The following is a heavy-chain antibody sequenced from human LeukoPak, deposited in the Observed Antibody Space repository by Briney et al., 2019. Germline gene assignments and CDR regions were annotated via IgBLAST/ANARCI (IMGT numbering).Heavy chain of an antibody. V-gene: IGHV4-34*01. CDR3: ARGNILTGYCFDF. CDR1: GGSITGYY. J-gene: IGHJ4*02. CDR2: IHYTGAT. D-gene: IGHD3-9*01. Sequence: SETLSLTCAVYGGSITGYYWSWIRQTPGRGLEWVGEIHYTGATSYNPSLKSRSTISTDTSKNQFSLRLSSVTAADTAVYYCARGNILTGYCFDFWGQGALVTVSS.